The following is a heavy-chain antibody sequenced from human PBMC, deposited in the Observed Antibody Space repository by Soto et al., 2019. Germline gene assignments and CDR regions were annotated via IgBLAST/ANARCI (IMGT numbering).Heavy chain of an antibody. CDR3: ARATTYDYDSSGSPHAFDI. J-gene: IGHJ3*02. V-gene: IGHV1-69*06. D-gene: IGHD3-22*01. CDR2: IIPIFGTA. CDR1: GGTFSSYA. Sequence: QVQLVQSGAEVKKPGSSVKVSCKASGGTFSSYAISWVRQAPGQGLEWMGGIIPIFGTANYAQKFQGRVTITADKSTSTADMELSSLRSEDTAVYYCARATTYDYDSSGSPHAFDIWGQGTMVTVSS.